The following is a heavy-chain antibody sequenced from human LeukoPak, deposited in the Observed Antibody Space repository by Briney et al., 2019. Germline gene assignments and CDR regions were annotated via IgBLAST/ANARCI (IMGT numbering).Heavy chain of an antibody. D-gene: IGHD4-11*01. CDR2: IYSGGRI. Sequence: SETLSLTCTVSGGSFRGDYYWAWIRQPPGKGLEWIGSIYSGGRIYYNPSLKSRVSISIDTSNNDLSLKVTSVTAADTAGYYCARAPWAYGNYVHAFDIWGLGTMVTVSS. J-gene: IGHJ3*02. CDR1: GGSFRGDYY. CDR3: ARAPWAYGNYVHAFDI. V-gene: IGHV4-39*07.